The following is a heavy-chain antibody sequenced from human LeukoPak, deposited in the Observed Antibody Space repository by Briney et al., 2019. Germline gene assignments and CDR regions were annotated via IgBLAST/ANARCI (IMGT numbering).Heavy chain of an antibody. CDR1: GYTFTSYT. CDR2: INAGNGNT. V-gene: IGHV1-3*03. D-gene: IGHD2-21*02. CDR3: ARENYCGGDCYFLEGLDY. Sequence: ASVKVSCKASGYTFTSYTIHWVRQAPGQRLEWMGWINAGNGNTKYSQEFQDRVTITRDTSASTAYMELSSLRSEDMAVYYCARENYCGGDCYFLEGLDYWGQGTLVTVSS. J-gene: IGHJ4*02.